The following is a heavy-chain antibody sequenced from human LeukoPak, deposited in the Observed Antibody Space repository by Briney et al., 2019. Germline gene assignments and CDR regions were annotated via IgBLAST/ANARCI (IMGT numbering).Heavy chain of an antibody. CDR1: GLTFSTYW. CDR2: ISYDGSNE. D-gene: IGHD6-13*01. J-gene: IGHJ6*02. V-gene: IGHV3-30*03. Sequence: GGSLRLSCAASGLTFSTYWMTWVRQAPGRGLEWVAVISYDGSNEHYVDSVKGRFTVSRDNSRSTLYLQMNSLRAEDTAVYFCARDNEQQLGNYYHYGMDVWGQGATVTVSS. CDR3: ARDNEQQLGNYYHYGMDV.